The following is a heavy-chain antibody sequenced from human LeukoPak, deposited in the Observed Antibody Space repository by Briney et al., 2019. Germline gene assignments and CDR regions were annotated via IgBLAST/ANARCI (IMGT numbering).Heavy chain of an antibody. CDR1: GFTFTNYA. D-gene: IGHD2-8*02. V-gene: IGHV3-30*01. CDR3: ARDGYSAGAVSYPSRPHLDS. CDR2: ISGDGTQK. Sequence: GGSLILSCSASGFTFTNYAFHWVRQAPGKGLEWVALISGDGTQKKFEYSVKGRVTISRDNSKHTLSLQMNSLRPEAPAVFYCARDGYSAGAVSYPSRPHLDSWGKGAVVTVSS. J-gene: IGHJ4*02.